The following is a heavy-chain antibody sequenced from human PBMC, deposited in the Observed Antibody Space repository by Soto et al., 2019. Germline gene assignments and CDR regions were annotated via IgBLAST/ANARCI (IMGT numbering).Heavy chain of an antibody. Sequence: EVHLVESGGGLVQPGGSLRLSCAASGFTFSNYWMHWVRQAPGKGLVWVSRIRGDGSMTNYADSVKGRFTISRDNAKNTLHGQMNSLRAGDTAVYYCVKEGLAGGFESRGQGTLVTVSS. V-gene: IGHV3-74*01. J-gene: IGHJ4*02. CDR2: IRGDGSMT. CDR3: VKEGLAGGFES. CDR1: GFTFSNYW. D-gene: IGHD3-3*02.